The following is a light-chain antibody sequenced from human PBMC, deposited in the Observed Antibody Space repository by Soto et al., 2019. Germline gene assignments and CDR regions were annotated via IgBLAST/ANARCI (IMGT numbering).Light chain of an antibody. J-gene: IGLJ1*01. V-gene: IGLV1-40*01. Sequence: QSVLTQPPSVSGAPGQRVTISCTGGSSNIGAGYDVHWYQQLPGTAPKLLIYGNTDRPSGVPDRFSGSKSGTSASLAITGLQPEDEADYYCQSYDISLRGYVFGDGTKLTV. CDR2: GNT. CDR1: SSNIGAGYD. CDR3: QSYDISLRGYV.